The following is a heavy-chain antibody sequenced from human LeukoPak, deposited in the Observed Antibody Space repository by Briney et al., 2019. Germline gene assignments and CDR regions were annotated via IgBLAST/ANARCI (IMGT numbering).Heavy chain of an antibody. CDR2: IYYNGNT. Sequence: SETLSLICTVSGGSISGSYWSWIRQSPGKGLEWIGYIYYNGNTDYNPSLRGRLTMSVDTSKNQFSLKLTSVTAADTALYYCAKGGWSLDIWGQGTMVTVSS. V-gene: IGHV4-59*03. CDR1: GGSISGSY. CDR3: AKGGWSLDI. J-gene: IGHJ3*02. D-gene: IGHD6-19*01.